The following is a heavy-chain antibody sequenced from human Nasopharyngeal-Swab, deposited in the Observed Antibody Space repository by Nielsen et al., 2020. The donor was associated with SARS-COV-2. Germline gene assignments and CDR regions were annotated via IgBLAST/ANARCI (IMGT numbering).Heavy chain of an antibody. D-gene: IGHD3-3*01. J-gene: IGHJ6*03. CDR1: GYTFTSYD. V-gene: IGHV1-8*01. CDR2: MNPNSGNT. CDR3: ATTHKSTYYDFWSGYSNSYYYYMDV. Sequence: ASVKVSCKASGYTFTSYDINWVRQATGQGLEWMGWMNPNSGNTGYAQKFQGRVTMIRNTSISTAYMELSSLRSEDTAVYYCATTHKSTYYDFWSGYSNSYYYYMDVWGKGTTVTVSS.